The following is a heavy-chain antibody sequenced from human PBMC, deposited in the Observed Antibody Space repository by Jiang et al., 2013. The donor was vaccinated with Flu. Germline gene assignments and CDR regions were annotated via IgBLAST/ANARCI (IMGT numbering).Heavy chain of an antibody. CDR2: MYDRTNI. V-gene: IGHV4-39*01. CDR1: GGSLSSPNYY. Sequence: GSGLVKPSETLSLTCTVSGGSLSSPNYYWAWIRQPPGKGLEWVGTMYDRTNIYSNPSLKGRVTMSVDSSKTHFSLNLTSVTAADSAVYYCVGQGLRSRAFDIWGPGALLTVSS. J-gene: IGHJ3*02. CDR3: VGQGLRSRAFDI. D-gene: IGHD2-21*01.